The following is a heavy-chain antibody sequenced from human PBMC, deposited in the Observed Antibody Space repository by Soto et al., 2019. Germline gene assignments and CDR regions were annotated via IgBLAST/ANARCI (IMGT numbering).Heavy chain of an antibody. CDR2: IVPLPGTT. CDR3: ATVLGALGGSSGWPVYAFAG. Sequence: QVQLVQSGAAVRKPGSSVEVSCKASGGTFTQYAITWVRQAPRQGLGWMGGIVPLPGTTNYAQKVRGRVTMSADESTSTAYLSLSSMRSEDTAVYYCATVLGALGGSSGWPVYAFAGWGQGNMVFVPS. J-gene: IGHJ3*01. D-gene: IGHD6-19*01. CDR1: GGTFTQYA. V-gene: IGHV1-69*01.